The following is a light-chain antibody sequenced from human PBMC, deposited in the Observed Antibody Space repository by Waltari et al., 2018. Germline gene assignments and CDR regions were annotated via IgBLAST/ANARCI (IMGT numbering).Light chain of an antibody. CDR3: SSWDASLNGLV. CDR1: SSNIGSHT. CDR2: TND. V-gene: IGLV1-44*01. Sequence: QSVLTQPPSASGTPGQRVTISCSGSSSNIGSHTVNWYQQLPGTAPKLLIYTNDQRPSGVPDRFSGSNSGTSGSLAISGLQSEDEAHYYCSSWDASLNGLVFGGGTKVTVL. J-gene: IGLJ2*01.